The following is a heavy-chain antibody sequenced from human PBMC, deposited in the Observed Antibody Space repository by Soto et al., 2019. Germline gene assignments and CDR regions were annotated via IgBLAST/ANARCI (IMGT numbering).Heavy chain of an antibody. Sequence: QVQLVESGGGVVQPGSSLRLSCAASGFTFSSYGMHWVRQAPGKGLEWVAVISYDGSNKYYADSVKGRFTISRDNSKNTLYLQMNSLRAEDTAVYYCAKDLIAARTTLDYWGQGTLVTVSS. CDR2: ISYDGSNK. D-gene: IGHD6-6*01. CDR1: GFTFSSYG. CDR3: AKDLIAARTTLDY. J-gene: IGHJ4*02. V-gene: IGHV3-30*18.